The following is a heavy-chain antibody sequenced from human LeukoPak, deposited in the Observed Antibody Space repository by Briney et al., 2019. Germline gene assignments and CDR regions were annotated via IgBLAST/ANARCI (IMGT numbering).Heavy chain of an antibody. CDR3: ASIDDSSGYYYGFDY. J-gene: IGHJ4*02. V-gene: IGHV4-61*05. CDR1: GGSISSSSYY. D-gene: IGHD3-22*01. Sequence: SETLSLTCTVSGGSISSSSYYWGWIRQPPGKGLEWIGYIYYSGSTNYNPSLKSRVTISVDTSKNQFSLKLSSVTAADTAVYYCASIDDSSGYYYGFDYWGQGTLVTVSS. CDR2: IYYSGST.